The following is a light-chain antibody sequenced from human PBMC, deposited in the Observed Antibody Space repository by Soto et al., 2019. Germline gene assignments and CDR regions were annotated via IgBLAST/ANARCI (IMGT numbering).Light chain of an antibody. CDR2: EVT. CDR3: SSFASSNTCV. Sequence: QSALTQPPSASGSPGQSVTISCTGTSSDVGGYNYVSWYQQHPGKAPKLVIYEVTKRPSGVPDRFSGSKSANTASLTVSGLQAEDEADYYCSSFASSNTCVFGGGTKVTVL. CDR1: SSDVGGYNY. V-gene: IGLV2-8*01. J-gene: IGLJ3*02.